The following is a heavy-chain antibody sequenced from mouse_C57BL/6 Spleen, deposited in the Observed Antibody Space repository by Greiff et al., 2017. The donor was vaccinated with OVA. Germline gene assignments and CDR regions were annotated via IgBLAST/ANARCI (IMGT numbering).Heavy chain of an antibody. J-gene: IGHJ4*01. CDR3: VRQEGQPVYAMDY. CDR1: GFSFNTYA. Sequence: VKLMESGGGLVQPKGSLKLSCAASGFSFNTYAMNWVRQAPGKGLEWVARIRSKSNNYATYYADSVKDRFTISRDDSESMLYLQMNNLKTEDTAMYYCVRQEGQPVYAMDYWGQGTSVTVSS. CDR2: IRSKSNNYAT. V-gene: IGHV10-1*01. D-gene: IGHD3-3*01.